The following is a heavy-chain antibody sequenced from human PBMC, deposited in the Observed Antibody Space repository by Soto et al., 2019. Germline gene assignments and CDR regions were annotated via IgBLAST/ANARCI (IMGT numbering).Heavy chain of an antibody. J-gene: IGHJ6*03. CDR1: GFNFGSYW. V-gene: IGHV3-74*01. Sequence: FHRHCYAASGFNFGSYWMHWVRQDPGKGLVWVSRTNSDGSSTSYADSVKGRFTISRDNAKNTLYLQRNVLRAEDTAVYYCARTRLYCSSTSCYPHDYYYYMAVGGKGTTVTVSS. D-gene: IGHD2-2*01. CDR2: TNSDGSST. CDR3: ARTRLYCSSTSCYPHDYYYYMAV.